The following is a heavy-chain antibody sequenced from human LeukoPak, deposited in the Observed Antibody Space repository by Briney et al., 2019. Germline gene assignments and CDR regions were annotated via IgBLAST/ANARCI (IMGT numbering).Heavy chain of an antibody. D-gene: IGHD6-6*01. CDR1: GGSFSGYY. CDR2: INHSGST. J-gene: IGHJ6*03. Sequence: PSETLSLTCAVYGGSFSGYYWSWIRQPPGKGLEWIGEINHSGSTNYNPSLKSRVTISVDTSKNQFSLKLSSVTAADTAVYYCARSPSIAARLLYYYMAVWGKGTTVTVSS. V-gene: IGHV4-34*01. CDR3: ARSPSIAARLLYYYMAV.